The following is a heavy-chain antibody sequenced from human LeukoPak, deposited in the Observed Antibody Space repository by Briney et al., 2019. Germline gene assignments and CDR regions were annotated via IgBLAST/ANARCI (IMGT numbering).Heavy chain of an antibody. D-gene: IGHD2-2*01. Sequence: SVKVSCKASGGTFSSYAISWVRQAPGQGLEWMGGIIPIFGTANYAQKFQGRVTITADESTSTAYMELSSLRSEDTAVYYCARDLLRQLPHYYYYYMDVWGKGTTVTVSS. CDR2: IIPIFGTA. V-gene: IGHV1-69*01. J-gene: IGHJ6*03. CDR1: GGTFSSYA. CDR3: ARDLLRQLPHYYYYYMDV.